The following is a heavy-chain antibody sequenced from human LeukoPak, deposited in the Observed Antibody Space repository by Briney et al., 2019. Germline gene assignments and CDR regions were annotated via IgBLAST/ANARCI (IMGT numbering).Heavy chain of an antibody. V-gene: IGHV3-48*03. J-gene: IGHJ5*02. CDR1: GFSFKTYE. Sequence: GGSLRLSCVVSGFSFKTYEMNWVRQAPGKGLEWVSYISSRGTSIYYADSVKGRFTISRDNSKNTLYLQMNSLRAEETAVYYCAKDRGVIVPAGMATWGQGTLVTVSS. D-gene: IGHD2-2*01. CDR2: ISSRGTSI. CDR3: AKDRGVIVPAGMAT.